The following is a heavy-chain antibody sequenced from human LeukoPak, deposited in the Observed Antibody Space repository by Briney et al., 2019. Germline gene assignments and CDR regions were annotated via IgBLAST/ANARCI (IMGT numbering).Heavy chain of an antibody. V-gene: IGHV3-7*01. CDR2: VKQDGGEK. CDR3: ARLGGSYYTY. J-gene: IGHJ4*02. Sequence: GGSLRLSCVASGFAFSSYWMSWVRQAPGKGLEWVANVKQDGGEKYYVDSVKGRFAISRDNAKNSLFLQMNSLRVEDTAVYYCARLGGSYYTYWGQGTLVTVSS. D-gene: IGHD1-26*01. CDR1: GFAFSSYW.